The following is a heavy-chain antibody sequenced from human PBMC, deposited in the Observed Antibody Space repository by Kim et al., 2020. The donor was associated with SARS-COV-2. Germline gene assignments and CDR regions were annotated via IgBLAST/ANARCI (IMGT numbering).Heavy chain of an antibody. Sequence: KFQGRVTITADESTSTAYMELSSLRSEDTAVYYCASSALGDDYGAPFDYWGQGTLVTVSS. D-gene: IGHD4-17*01. J-gene: IGHJ4*02. CDR3: ASSALGDDYGAPFDY. V-gene: IGHV1-69*01.